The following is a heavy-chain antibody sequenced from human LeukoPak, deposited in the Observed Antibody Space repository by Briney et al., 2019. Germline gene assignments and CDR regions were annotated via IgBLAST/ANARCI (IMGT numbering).Heavy chain of an antibody. D-gene: IGHD5-24*01. CDR2: ISASGGST. J-gene: IGHJ4*02. Sequence: GGSLRLSCAASGFTLSSYAMSWVRQAPGKGLEWVSAISASGGSTYYADSVKGRFTISRDNSKNTLYLQMNSLRAEDTAVYYCAKDFDGYPAGYFDYWGQGTLVTVSP. V-gene: IGHV3-23*01. CDR3: AKDFDGYPAGYFDY. CDR1: GFTLSSYA.